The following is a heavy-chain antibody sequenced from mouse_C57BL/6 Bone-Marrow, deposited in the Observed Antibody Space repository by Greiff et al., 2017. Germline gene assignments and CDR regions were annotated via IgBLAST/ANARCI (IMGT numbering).Heavy chain of an antibody. CDR3: ARGDYGSILDY. D-gene: IGHD1-1*01. CDR1: GYTFTSYW. CDR2: IYPGSGST. J-gene: IGHJ2*01. Sequence: QVQLKQPGAELVKPGASVKMSCTASGYTFTSYWITWVKQRPGQGLEWIGDIYPGSGSTNYNEKFKSKATLTVDTSSSTAYMQLSSLTSEDSAVYYCARGDYGSILDYWGQGTTLTVSS. V-gene: IGHV1-55*01.